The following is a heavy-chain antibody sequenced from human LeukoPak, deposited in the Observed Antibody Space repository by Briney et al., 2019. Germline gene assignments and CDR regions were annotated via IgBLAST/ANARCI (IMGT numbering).Heavy chain of an antibody. D-gene: IGHD3-9*01. CDR3: ARAIYYDILTGYSWDY. CDR2: IIPTFGTA. J-gene: IGHJ4*02. Sequence: GASVKVSCKASGYTFTSYGISWVRQAPGQGLEWMGGIIPTFGTANYAQKFQGRVTITADKSTSTAYMELSSLRSEDTAVYYCARAIYYDILTGYSWDYWGQGTLVTVSS. V-gene: IGHV1-69*06. CDR1: GYTFTSYG.